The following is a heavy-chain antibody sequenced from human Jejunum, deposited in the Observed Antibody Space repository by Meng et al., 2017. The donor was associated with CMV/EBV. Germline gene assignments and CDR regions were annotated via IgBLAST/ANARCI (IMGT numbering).Heavy chain of an antibody. CDR1: GFTFSSDA. J-gene: IGHJ4*02. CDR2: ISYDGRNI. CDR3: ATGGWQQPRFDY. V-gene: IGHV3-30*04. D-gene: IGHD5-24*01. Sequence: AASGFTFSSDAMHWVRQAPGKGLEWVAFISYDGRNIYYADSVKGRFTISTDKSKNTLYLQMNSLRGEDTAVYYCATGGWQQPRFDYWGQGTLVTVSS.